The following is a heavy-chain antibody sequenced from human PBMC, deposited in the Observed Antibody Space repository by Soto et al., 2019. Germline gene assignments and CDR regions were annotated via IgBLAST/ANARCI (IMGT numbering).Heavy chain of an antibody. CDR1: GYTFTSYG. Sequence: ASVKVSCKASGYTFTSYGISWVRQAPGQGLEWMGWISAYNGNTNYAQKLQGRVTMTTDTSTSTAYMELRSLRSEDTAVYYCARGAARLRYYYGMDVGGQGTTVTVSS. CDR2: ISAYNGNT. J-gene: IGHJ6*02. CDR3: ARGAARLRYYYGMDV. V-gene: IGHV1-18*01. D-gene: IGHD6-6*01.